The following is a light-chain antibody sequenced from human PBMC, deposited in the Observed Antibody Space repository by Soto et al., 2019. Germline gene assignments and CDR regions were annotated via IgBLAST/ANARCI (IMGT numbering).Light chain of an antibody. Sequence: DIQMTQSPSSLSASVGDRVTITCRASQSISSYLNWYQQKPGKAPKLLIYAASSLQSGVPSRFSGSGSGTDFTLTISSLQPEDFVTYYCQQSYSTSSLTFGGGTKVEIK. J-gene: IGKJ4*01. CDR3: QQSYSTSSLT. V-gene: IGKV1-39*01. CDR1: QSISSY. CDR2: AAS.